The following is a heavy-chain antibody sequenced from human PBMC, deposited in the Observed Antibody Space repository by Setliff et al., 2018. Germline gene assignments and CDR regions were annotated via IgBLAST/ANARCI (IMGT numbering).Heavy chain of an antibody. D-gene: IGHD3-3*01. CDR2: ISGDSSFT. CDR1: GFTFNHFA. Sequence: GGSLRLSCATSGFTFNHFAMAWVRQAPGKGLEWVSIISGDSSFTNYADSVRGRATIFRDSSGNNMYLHMNSLTAADSAMYYCAKAGGSGFGMDYLDSWGQGTLVTVSS. J-gene: IGHJ4*02. CDR3: AKAGGSGFGMDYLDS. V-gene: IGHV3-23*01.